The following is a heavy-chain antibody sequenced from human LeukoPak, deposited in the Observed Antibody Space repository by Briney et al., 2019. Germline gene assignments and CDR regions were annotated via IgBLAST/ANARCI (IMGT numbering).Heavy chain of an antibody. CDR3: AKDTASSWWYFDL. D-gene: IGHD5-18*01. Sequence: GGSLRLSCAASGFTFSSYAMSWVRQAPGKGLEWVSAIGGSGSTTYYADSVKGRFTISRDNPKNTLYLQMNSLRAEDTAVYYCAKDTASSWWYFDLWGRGTLVTVSS. CDR1: GFTFSSYA. V-gene: IGHV3-23*01. J-gene: IGHJ2*01. CDR2: IGGSGSTT.